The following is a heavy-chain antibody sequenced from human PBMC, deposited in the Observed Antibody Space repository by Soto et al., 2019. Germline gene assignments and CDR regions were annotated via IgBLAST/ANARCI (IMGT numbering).Heavy chain of an antibody. D-gene: IGHD3-22*01. CDR1: GFTVSSNY. Sequence: GGSLRLSCAASGFTVSSNYMSRVRQAPGKGLEWVSVIYSGGSTYYADSVKGRFTISRDNSKNTLYLQMNSLRAEDTAVYYCARDGEYYYDSSGYASPYYYGMDVWGQGTTVTVSS. V-gene: IGHV3-66*01. CDR3: ARDGEYYYDSSGYASPYYYGMDV. J-gene: IGHJ6*02. CDR2: IYSGGST.